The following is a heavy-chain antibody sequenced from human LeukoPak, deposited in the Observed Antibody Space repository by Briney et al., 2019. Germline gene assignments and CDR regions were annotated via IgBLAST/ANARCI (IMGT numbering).Heavy chain of an antibody. V-gene: IGHV3-74*01. CDR1: GITFSSYW. CDR2: INSDGSRT. J-gene: IGHJ5*02. D-gene: IGHD3-16*02. CDR3: ARGGGYYDYVWGSYRYTGDWFDP. Sequence: GGSLRLSSAASGITFSSYWMHCVRQAPGKGLVCVSRINSDGSRTSYTDSVKGRFTISRDNAKNTLYLQMNSLRAEDTAVYYRARGGGYYDYVWGSYRYTGDWFDPWGQGTLVTVSS.